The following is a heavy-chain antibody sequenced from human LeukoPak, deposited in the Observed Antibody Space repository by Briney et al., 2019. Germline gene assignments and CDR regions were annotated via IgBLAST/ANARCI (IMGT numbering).Heavy chain of an antibody. J-gene: IGHJ3*02. CDR2: IYYSGST. CDR1: GLTFSDYY. D-gene: IGHD6-13*01. V-gene: IGHV4-30-4*01. Sequence: LRLSCAASGLTFSDYYMSWIRQAPGKGLEWIGYIYYSGSTYYNPSLKSRVTISVDTSKNQFSLKLSSVTAADTAVYYCARVGIAAAGTRPDAFDIWGQGTMVTVSS. CDR3: ARVGIAAAGTRPDAFDI.